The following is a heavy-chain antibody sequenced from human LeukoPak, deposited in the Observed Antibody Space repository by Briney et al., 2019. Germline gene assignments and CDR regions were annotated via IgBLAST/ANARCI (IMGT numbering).Heavy chain of an antibody. CDR1: GYTFTGYY. Sequence: ASVKVSCKASGYTFTGYYMHWVRQAPGQGLEWMGWISAYNGNTNYAQKLQGRVTMTTDTSTSTAYMELRSLRSDDTAVYYCARSRGNFTYYDFWSGYFFPEGMDVWGQGTTVTVSS. J-gene: IGHJ6*02. CDR3: ARSRGNFTYYDFWSGYFFPEGMDV. V-gene: IGHV1-18*04. CDR2: ISAYNGNT. D-gene: IGHD3-3*01.